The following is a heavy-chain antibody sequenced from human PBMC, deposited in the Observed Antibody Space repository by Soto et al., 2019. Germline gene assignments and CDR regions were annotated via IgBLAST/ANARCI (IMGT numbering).Heavy chain of an antibody. CDR3: ARSRSDILAQVDDY. J-gene: IGHJ4*02. CDR2: ISYDGSNK. CDR1: GFTFSSYA. D-gene: IGHD3-9*01. V-gene: IGHV3-30-3*01. Sequence: QVQLVESGGGVVQPGRSLRLSCAASGFTFSSYAMHWVRQAPGKGLEWVAVISYDGSNKYYADSVKGRFTISRDNSKNTLYLQMTSLRAEDTAVYYCARSRSDILAQVDDYWGQGTLVTVSS.